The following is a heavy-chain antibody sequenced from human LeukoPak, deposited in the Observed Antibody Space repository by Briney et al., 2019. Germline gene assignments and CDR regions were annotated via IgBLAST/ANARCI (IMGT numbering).Heavy chain of an antibody. V-gene: IGHV3-23*01. CDR3: AKGNTIFGVVTPFDY. Sequence: GVSLRLSCAASGFTFSSYAMSWVREAPGKGLEWVSAISGSGGSTYYADSVKGRFTISRDNSKNTLYLQMNSLRAEDTAVYYCAKGNTIFGVVTPFDYWGQGTLVTVSS. J-gene: IGHJ4*02. D-gene: IGHD3-3*01. CDR2: ISGSGGST. CDR1: GFTFSSYA.